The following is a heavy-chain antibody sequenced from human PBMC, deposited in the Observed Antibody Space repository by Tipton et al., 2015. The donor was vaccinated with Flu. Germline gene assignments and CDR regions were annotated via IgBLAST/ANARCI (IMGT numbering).Heavy chain of an antibody. CDR1: GASIISNTYY. Sequence: TLSLTCTVSGASIISNTYYWAWIRQPPGKELEWIGTVSYTGQTYYNPSLKSRVTISVDTSKNQFSLNLSPVTAADTAVYSCARGAFGYDWFDPWGQGTLVTVSS. V-gene: IGHV4-39*07. CDR2: VSYTGQT. CDR3: ARGAFGYDWFDP. J-gene: IGHJ5*02. D-gene: IGHD2-15*01.